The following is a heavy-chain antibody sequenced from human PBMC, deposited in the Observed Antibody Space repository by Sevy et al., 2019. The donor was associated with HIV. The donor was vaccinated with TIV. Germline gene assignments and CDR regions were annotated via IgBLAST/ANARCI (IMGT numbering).Heavy chain of an antibody. D-gene: IGHD6-19*01. Sequence: GGSLRLSCAASGFTFSSYGMHWVRQAPGKGLEWVAVIPYDGSNKYYADSVKGRFTISRDNSKNTLYLQMNSLRAEDTAVYYCAKDLYSSGWALSLFDYWGQGTLVTVSS. CDR1: GFTFSSYG. J-gene: IGHJ4*02. CDR3: AKDLYSSGWALSLFDY. CDR2: IPYDGSNK. V-gene: IGHV3-30*18.